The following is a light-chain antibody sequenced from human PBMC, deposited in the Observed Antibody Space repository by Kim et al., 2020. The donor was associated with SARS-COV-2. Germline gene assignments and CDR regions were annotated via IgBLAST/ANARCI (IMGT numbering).Light chain of an antibody. CDR2: NVY. CDR3: CSHTNIYTWV. V-gene: IGLV2-14*03. CDR1: SSDVGAGDY. Sequence: GQPITISGTGTSSDVGAGDYVSWFQQHPGEAPKLMIYNVYERPSGISTRFSGSRSGNTASLTISGLQAEDEADYFCCSHTNIYTWVFGGGTRVTVL. J-gene: IGLJ3*02.